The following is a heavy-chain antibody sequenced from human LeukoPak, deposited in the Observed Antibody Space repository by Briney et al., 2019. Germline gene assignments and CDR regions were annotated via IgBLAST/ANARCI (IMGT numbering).Heavy chain of an antibody. D-gene: IGHD3-9*01. Sequence: GGSLRFSGAASGFTFSNNAMSWVPQAPGKGLEWVSAIMGSGGNTYYADSVKGRFTISRDNSKNTLYLQMNSLRDEDTAVYYCAKWGDFDVLTGYYVPDFWGQGTLVTVSS. CDR3: AKWGDFDVLTGYYVPDF. J-gene: IGHJ4*02. CDR2: IMGSGGNT. CDR1: GFTFSNNA. V-gene: IGHV3-23*01.